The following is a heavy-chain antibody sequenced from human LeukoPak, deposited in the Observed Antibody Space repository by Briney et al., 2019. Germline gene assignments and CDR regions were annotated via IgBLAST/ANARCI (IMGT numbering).Heavy chain of an antibody. CDR3: AKEPFSSGPLRAFDI. CDR1: GFTVSSNY. CDR2: IYSGGST. J-gene: IGHJ3*02. V-gene: IGHV3-53*01. Sequence: PGGSLRLSCAASGFTVSSNYMSWVRQAPGKGLEWVSVIYSGGSTYYADSVKGRSTISRDNSKNTLYLQMNSLRAEDTAVYYCAKEPFSSGPLRAFDIWGQGTMVTVSS. D-gene: IGHD3-22*01.